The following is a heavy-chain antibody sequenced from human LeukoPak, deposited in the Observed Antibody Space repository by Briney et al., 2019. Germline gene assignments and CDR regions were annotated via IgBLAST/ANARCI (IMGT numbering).Heavy chain of an antibody. CDR2: IYYSGST. Sequence: SEALSLTCTVSGGSISSGGYYWSGIRQPPGKGLEWIGYIYYSGSTYYNPSLKSRVTISVDTSKNQFSLKLSSVTAADTAVYYCARADSSSPHYYYYYMDVWGKGTTVTVSS. CDR3: ARADSSSPHYYYYYMDV. V-gene: IGHV4-30-4*08. D-gene: IGHD6-6*01. J-gene: IGHJ6*03. CDR1: GGSISSGGYY.